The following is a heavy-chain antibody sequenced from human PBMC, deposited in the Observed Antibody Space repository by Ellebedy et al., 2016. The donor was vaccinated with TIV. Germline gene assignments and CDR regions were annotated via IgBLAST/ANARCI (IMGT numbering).Heavy chain of an antibody. Sequence: PGGFLRLSCAPPGFTFTSYAMGRVRQAPGKGLAWVSTVSGSGSNTYYADSVKGRFTISRDNSKNTLYLQMNSLRAEDTAVYYCAKATSGSYYYFDYWGQGTLVTVSS. CDR2: VSGSGSNT. D-gene: IGHD1-26*01. V-gene: IGHV3-23*01. CDR1: GFTFTSYA. CDR3: AKATSGSYYYFDY. J-gene: IGHJ4*02.